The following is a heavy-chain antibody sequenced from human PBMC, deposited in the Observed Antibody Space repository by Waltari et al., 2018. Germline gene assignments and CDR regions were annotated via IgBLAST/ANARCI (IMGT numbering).Heavy chain of an antibody. V-gene: IGHV4-59*01. D-gene: IGHD6-19*01. J-gene: IGHJ4*02. CDR3: ARDTIAVGYFDL. Sequence: QVQLQESGPGLVKPSETLSLTCTVPGGSITTYYWTWIRQPPGRGLEWIGYRFYNGSPNYNPSLKSRVTISIDTSKNQVSLNLSSVTAADTAIYYCARDTIAVGYFDLWGQGTLVTVSS. CDR1: GGSITTYY. CDR2: RFYNGSP.